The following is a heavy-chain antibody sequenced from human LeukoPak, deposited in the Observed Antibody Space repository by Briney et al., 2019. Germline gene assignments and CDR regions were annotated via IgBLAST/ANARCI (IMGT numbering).Heavy chain of an antibody. Sequence: GESLKISCKGSGYSFTYYWIGWVRQMPGKGLEWMGIIYPGDSDTGYRPSFQGQVTISVDKSISTAYLQWSSLKASDTAMYYCARQDGNSKYYFDYWGQGTLVTVSS. D-gene: IGHD1-1*01. CDR3: ARQDGNSKYYFDY. J-gene: IGHJ4*02. V-gene: IGHV5-51*01. CDR2: IYPGDSDT. CDR1: GYSFTYYW.